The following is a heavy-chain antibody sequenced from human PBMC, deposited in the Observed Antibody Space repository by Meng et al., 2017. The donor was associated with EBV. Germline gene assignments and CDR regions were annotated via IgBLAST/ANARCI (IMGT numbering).Heavy chain of an antibody. CDR1: SVYIHSING. D-gene: IGHD3-22*01. Sequence: QVQRTQLGPDLVDPSSPLPLPSVFPSVYIHSINGWSWVRQPPGKGLEWIGEIYHSGSTNYNPSLKSRVTISVDKSKNQFSLKLSSVTAADTAVYYCARRSLDYYDSSGFDYWGQGTLVTVSS. V-gene: IGHV4-4*02. CDR3: ARRSLDYYDSSGFDY. CDR2: IYHSGST. J-gene: IGHJ4*02.